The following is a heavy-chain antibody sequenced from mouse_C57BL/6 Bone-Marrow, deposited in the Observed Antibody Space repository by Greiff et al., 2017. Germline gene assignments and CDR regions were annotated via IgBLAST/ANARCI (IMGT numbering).Heavy chain of an antibody. J-gene: IGHJ4*01. CDR1: GFTFSDYG. CDR2: ISSGSSTI. CDR3: ARQGYDYY. D-gene: IGHD2-4*01. Sequence: EVKLVESGGGLVKPGGSLKLSCAASGFTFSDYGMHWVRQAPEKGLEWVSYISSGSSTIYYAATVKGRFTITRDNAKTTLFLPMTRLRSEDTAMYYCARQGYDYYWGQGTSVTVAS. V-gene: IGHV5-17*01.